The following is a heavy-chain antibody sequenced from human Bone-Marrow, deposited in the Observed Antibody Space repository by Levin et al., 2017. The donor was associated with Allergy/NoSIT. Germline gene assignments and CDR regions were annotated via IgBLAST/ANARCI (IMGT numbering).Heavy chain of an antibody. CDR2: ISGYNGNT. Sequence: GESLKISCKASDYTSTTDGISWVRQAPGQGLEWMGWISGYNGNTKYSQKFQGRVTMTTDTSTRTFYMELRNLTSDDTGVYYCARDLRRGGWGPASDIWGQGTRVTVSS. V-gene: IGHV1-18*01. CDR3: ARDLRRGGWGPASDI. D-gene: IGHD3-16*01. CDR1: DYTSTTDG. J-gene: IGHJ3*02.